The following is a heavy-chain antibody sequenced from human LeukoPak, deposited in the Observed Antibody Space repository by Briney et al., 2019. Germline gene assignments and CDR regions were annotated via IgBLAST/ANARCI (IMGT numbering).Heavy chain of an antibody. D-gene: IGHD3-10*01. CDR1: GFTFSSYT. V-gene: IGHV3-23*01. Sequence: GGSLRLSCAASGFTFSSYTMSWVSQARGKGLEWVSAISHTSEYTYHADSVKGRFTISRDNSKNTLYLQMNSLRAEDTAMYYCAKGSSAGRPYYFDYWGQGTLVTVSS. CDR3: AKGSSAGRPYYFDY. J-gene: IGHJ4*02. CDR2: ISHTSEYT.